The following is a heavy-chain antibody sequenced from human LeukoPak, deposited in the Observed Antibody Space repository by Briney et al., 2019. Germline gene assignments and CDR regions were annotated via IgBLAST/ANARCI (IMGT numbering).Heavy chain of an antibody. V-gene: IGHV4-39*01. CDR1: GGSISSSTYY. CDR2: IYYSGST. Sequence: SETLCLTCTVSGGSISSSTYYWGWIRQPPGKGLEWIGSIYYSGSTYYNPSLKSRVTISVDTSKNQFSLMLSSVTAADTAVYYCARRVIMSSSWFDPWGQGTLVTVSS. D-gene: IGHD3-10*01. CDR3: ARRVIMSSSWFDP. J-gene: IGHJ5*02.